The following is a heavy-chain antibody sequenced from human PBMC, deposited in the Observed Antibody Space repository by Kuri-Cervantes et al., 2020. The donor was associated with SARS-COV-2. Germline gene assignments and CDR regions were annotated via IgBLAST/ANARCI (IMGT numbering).Heavy chain of an antibody. Sequence: ASVKVSCKASGGTFSSYAISWVRQAPGQGLEWMGWISAYNGNTNYAQKLQGRVTMTTDTSTSTAYMEPRSLRSDDTAVYYCASLGPYYEDAFDIWGQGTMVTVSS. CDR1: GGTFSSYA. CDR3: ASLGPYYEDAFDI. V-gene: IGHV1-18*01. CDR2: ISAYNGNT. J-gene: IGHJ3*02. D-gene: IGHD3-3*01.